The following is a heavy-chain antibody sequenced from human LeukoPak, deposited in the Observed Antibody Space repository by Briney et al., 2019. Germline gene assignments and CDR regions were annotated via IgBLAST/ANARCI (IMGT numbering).Heavy chain of an antibody. CDR2: ISAYNGNT. CDR3: ARTPSGYGDCHFDY. D-gene: IGHD4-17*01. J-gene: IGHJ4*02. V-gene: IGHV1-18*01. Sequence: ASVKVSCKASGYTFTSYGISWVRQAPGQGLEWMGWISAYNGNTNYAQKLQGRVTMTTDTSTSTAYMELRSLRSDDTAVYYCARTPSGYGDCHFDYWGQGTLVTVSS. CDR1: GYTFTSYG.